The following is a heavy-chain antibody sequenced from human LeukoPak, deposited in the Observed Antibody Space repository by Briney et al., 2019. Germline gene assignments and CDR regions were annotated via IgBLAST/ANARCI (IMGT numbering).Heavy chain of an antibody. D-gene: IGHD3-3*01. CDR2: IYPGDSDT. V-gene: IGHV5-51*01. J-gene: IGHJ6*02. CDR3: ARYPITRFLEWLSTDYYYYGMDV. Sequence: GESLKISCKGSGYSSTSYWIGWVRQMPGKGLEWMGIIYPGDSDTRYSPSFQGQVTISADKSISTAYLQWSSLKASDTAMYYCARYPITRFLEWLSTDYYYYGMDVWGQGTTVTVSS. CDR1: GYSSTSYW.